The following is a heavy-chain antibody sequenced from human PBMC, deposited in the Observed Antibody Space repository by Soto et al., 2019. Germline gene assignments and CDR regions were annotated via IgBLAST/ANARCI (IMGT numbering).Heavy chain of an antibody. J-gene: IGHJ4*02. CDR2: IYSGGGT. V-gene: IGHV3-66*01. D-gene: IGHD4-17*01. CDR1: LFIVSDNS. Sequence: EVRLVQSGGGLVQPGGSLRLSCAASLFIVSDNSMSWVRQAPGKGLEWVSLIYSGGGTDYAESVKGRFTISRDNSKTPLYLHMNSLKAEDTGIYSCATRMTTAPYWGQGTVVTVSS. CDR3: ATRMTTAPY.